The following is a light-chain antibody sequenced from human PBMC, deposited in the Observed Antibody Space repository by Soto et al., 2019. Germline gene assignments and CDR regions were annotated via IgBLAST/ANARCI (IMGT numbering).Light chain of an antibody. V-gene: IGLV2-14*01. J-gene: IGLJ1*01. Sequence: QSVLTQPAPVSGSPGQSITISCTGTRSDVGGYNYVSWYQQHPGKAPKFMIYDVSNRPSGVSNRFSGSKSGNTASLTISGLQAEDEADYYCSSYTTSNTRQIVFGTGTKVTVL. CDR1: RSDVGGYNY. CDR3: SSYTTSNTRQIV. CDR2: DVS.